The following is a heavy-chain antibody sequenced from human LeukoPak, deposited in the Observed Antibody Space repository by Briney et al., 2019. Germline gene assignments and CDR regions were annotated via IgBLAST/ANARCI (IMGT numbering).Heavy chain of an antibody. CDR3: ARERVWDSYGLGY. V-gene: IGHV4-4*02. D-gene: IGHD5-18*01. CDR1: GGSISSSNW. Sequence: SGTLSLTCAVSGGSISSSNWWSWVRQPPGKGLEWIGYVYYSGSTNYNSSLKSRVTISVDTSKNQFSLKLSSVTAADTAVYYCARERVWDSYGLGYWGQGTLVTVSS. CDR2: VYYSGST. J-gene: IGHJ4*02.